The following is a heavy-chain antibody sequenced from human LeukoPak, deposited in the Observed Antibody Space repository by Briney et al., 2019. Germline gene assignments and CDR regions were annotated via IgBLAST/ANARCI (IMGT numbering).Heavy chain of an antibody. J-gene: IGHJ6*03. V-gene: IGHV1-2*02. D-gene: IGHD6-6*01. CDR1: GYTFTGYY. CDR2: INPNSGGT. Sequence: GASVKVSCKASGYTFTGYYMHWVRQAPGQGLEWMGWINPNSGGTNYAQKFQGRVTMTRDTSISTAYMELSRLRSDDTAVYYCARDLDDSSSSADYYYYMDVWGKGTTVTVSS. CDR3: ARDLDDSSSSADYYYYMDV.